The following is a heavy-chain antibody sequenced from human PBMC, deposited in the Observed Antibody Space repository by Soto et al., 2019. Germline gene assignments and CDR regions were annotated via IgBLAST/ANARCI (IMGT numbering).Heavy chain of an antibody. J-gene: IGHJ6*02. CDR2: IIPIFGTA. V-gene: IGHV1-69*13. Sequence: ASVKVSCKASGGTFSSYAISWVRQAPGQGLEWMGGIIPIFGTANYAQKFQGRVTITADESTSTAYMELSSLRSEDTAVYYCARVTYYGSGRLYYYGMDVWGQGTTATVSS. CDR3: ARVTYYGSGRLYYYGMDV. CDR1: GGTFSSYA. D-gene: IGHD3-10*01.